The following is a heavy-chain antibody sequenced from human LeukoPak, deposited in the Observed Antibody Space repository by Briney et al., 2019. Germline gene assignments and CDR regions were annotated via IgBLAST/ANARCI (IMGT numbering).Heavy chain of an antibody. Sequence: AGSLRLSCAASGFTFSSYGMHWVRQAPGRGLEWVAVISYDGSNKYYADSVKGRFTISRDNSKNTLYPQMNSLRAEDTAVYYCAKDRIQLWVMDYWGQGTLVTVSS. J-gene: IGHJ4*02. D-gene: IGHD5-18*01. CDR2: ISYDGSNK. V-gene: IGHV3-30*18. CDR3: AKDRIQLWVMDY. CDR1: GFTFSSYG.